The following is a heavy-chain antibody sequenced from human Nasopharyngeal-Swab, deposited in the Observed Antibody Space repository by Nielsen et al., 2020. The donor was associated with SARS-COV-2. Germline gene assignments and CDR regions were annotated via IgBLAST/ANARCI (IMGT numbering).Heavy chain of an antibody. CDR2: ISAYNGNT. Sequence: ASVKVSCKASGYTFTSYGISWVRQAPGHALEWMGWISAYNGNTNYAQKLQGRVTMTTDTSTSTAYMELRSLRSDDTAVYYCARVDWQQLVIDYWGQGTLVTVSS. D-gene: IGHD6-13*01. CDR1: GYTFTSYG. V-gene: IGHV1-18*01. J-gene: IGHJ4*02. CDR3: ARVDWQQLVIDY.